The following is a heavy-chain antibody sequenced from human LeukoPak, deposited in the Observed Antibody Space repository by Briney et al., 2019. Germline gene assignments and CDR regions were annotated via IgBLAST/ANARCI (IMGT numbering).Heavy chain of an antibody. CDR1: GFTFSSYG. V-gene: IGHV3-30*18. Sequence: GGSLRLSCAASGFTFSSYGMHWVRQAPGKGLEWVAVISYDGSNKYYADSVKGRFTISRDNSKNTLYLQMNSLRAENTAVYYCAKDRPFVVVVAATPPLFDYWGQGTLVTVSS. CDR2: ISYDGSNK. J-gene: IGHJ4*02. CDR3: AKDRPFVVVVAATPPLFDY. D-gene: IGHD2-15*01.